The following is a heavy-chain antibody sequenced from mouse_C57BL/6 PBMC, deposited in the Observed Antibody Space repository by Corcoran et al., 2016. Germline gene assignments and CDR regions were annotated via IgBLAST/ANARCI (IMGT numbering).Heavy chain of an antibody. D-gene: IGHD1-1*01. CDR3: ARDHYYGSSYKDAMDY. J-gene: IGHJ4*01. CDR2: IYPGSGST. Sequence: QVQLQQPGAELVKPGASVKMSCKASGYTFTSYWITWVKQRPGQGLEWIGDIYPGSGSTNYNEKFKSKATLTVDTSSSTAYMQLSSLTSEDSAVYYCARDHYYGSSYKDAMDYWGQGTSVTVSS. CDR1: GYTFTSYW. V-gene: IGHV1-55*01.